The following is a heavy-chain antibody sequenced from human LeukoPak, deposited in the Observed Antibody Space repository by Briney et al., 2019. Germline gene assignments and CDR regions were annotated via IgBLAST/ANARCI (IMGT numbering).Heavy chain of an antibody. D-gene: IGHD5-12*01. CDR2: INPSGGST. Sequence: ASVKVSCKASGYTFTSYYMHWVRQAPGQGLEWMGIINPSGGSTSYAQKFQGRVTMTRDTSTSTVYMELSSLRSEDTAVYYCARSPRGYSGYEARLNWFDPWGQGTLVTVSS. CDR3: ARSPRGYSGYEARLNWFDP. V-gene: IGHV1-46*01. J-gene: IGHJ5*02. CDR1: GYTFTSYY.